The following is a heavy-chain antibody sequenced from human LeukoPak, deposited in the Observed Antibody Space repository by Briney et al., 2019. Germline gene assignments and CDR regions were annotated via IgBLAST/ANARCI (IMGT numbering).Heavy chain of an antibody. Sequence: GGSLRLSCAASGFSFSSFAMSWVRQGPARGLEWVSSIRGNGETFYVDSVKGRFTLSSDSSRNTVYFQLNNLRVEDTAIYYCARASWVSSTDAVRWGQGTLVTVSS. CDR2: IRGNGET. D-gene: IGHD3-16*01. CDR1: GFSFSSFA. V-gene: IGHV3-23*01. J-gene: IGHJ4*02. CDR3: ARASWVSSTDAVR.